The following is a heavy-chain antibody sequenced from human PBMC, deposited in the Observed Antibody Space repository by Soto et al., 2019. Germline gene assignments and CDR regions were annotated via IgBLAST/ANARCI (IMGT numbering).Heavy chain of an antibody. D-gene: IGHD3-22*01. CDR1: RFSFSNAW. J-gene: IGHJ5*02. CDR2: IKSLTDGGAT. Sequence: GGSLRLSCATSRFSFSNAWMNWVRQAPGRGLEWVGRIKSLTDGGATDYAAPVKGRFTITRDDSKDTLYLHMNNLKTEDTAMYFCTADLPDNWFDPWGQGTLVTVS. CDR3: TADLPDNWFDP. V-gene: IGHV3-15*01.